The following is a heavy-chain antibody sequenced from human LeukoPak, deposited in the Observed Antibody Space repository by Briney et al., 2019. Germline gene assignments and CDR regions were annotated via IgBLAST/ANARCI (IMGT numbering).Heavy chain of an antibody. CDR2: ISSNGGST. CDR3: ARQEYYYDSSGRAFDY. V-gene: IGHV3-64*01. CDR1: GFTFSSYA. J-gene: IGHJ4*02. Sequence: GRSLRLSCAASGFTFSSYAMHWVRQAPGKGLEYVSAISSNGGSTYYANSVKGRFTISRDNSKNTLYLQMGSLRAEDMAVYYCARQEYYYDSSGRAFDYWGQGTLVTVPS. D-gene: IGHD3-22*01.